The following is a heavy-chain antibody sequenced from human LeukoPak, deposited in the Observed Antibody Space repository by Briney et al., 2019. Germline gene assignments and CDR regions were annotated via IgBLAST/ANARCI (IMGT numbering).Heavy chain of an antibody. CDR1: GVSISNSSYY. V-gene: IGHV4-39*01. CDR3: ARHRGYCSGTTRHPFDY. J-gene: IGHJ4*02. Sequence: PSETLSLTCTVSGVSISNSSYYWGCIRQPPGKGLEWFGSIYYSGVTYYNPSLKSRVTMSVDTSNNQSSLRLSSVTAADTAVYYCARHRGYCSGTTRHPFDYWGQGTLVTVSS. CDR2: IYYSGVT. D-gene: IGHD2-2*01.